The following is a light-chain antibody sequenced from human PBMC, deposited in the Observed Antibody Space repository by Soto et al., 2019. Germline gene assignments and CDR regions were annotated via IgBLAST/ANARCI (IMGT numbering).Light chain of an antibody. CDR1: SSVVSIYNC. CDR2: EVS. J-gene: IGLJ1*01. V-gene: IGLV2-14*01. CDR3: SSYTTSSTRV. Sequence: QSALTQPASVSGSAGQSIAISCTGSSSVVSIYNCFSWYPQPPVKLPILIIYEVSSRPSGVSIRFSGSKSGNTSSLTISGLQPEHEADSFFSSYTTSSTRVFRSGTKAPVL.